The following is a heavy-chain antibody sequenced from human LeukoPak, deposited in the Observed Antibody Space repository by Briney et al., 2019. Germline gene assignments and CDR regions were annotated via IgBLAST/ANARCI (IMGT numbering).Heavy chain of an antibody. D-gene: IGHD3-3*01. J-gene: IGHJ4*02. CDR1: GFTFSSYA. CDR2: ISGSGGST. V-gene: IGHV3-23*01. Sequence: GGSLRLSCAASGFTFSSYAMSWVRQAPGKGLEWVSAISGSGGSTYYADSVKGRFTISRDNSKNTLHLQMNSLRAEDTAVYYCAKEEAIFGVVIGFDYWGQGTLVTVSS. CDR3: AKEEAIFGVVIGFDY.